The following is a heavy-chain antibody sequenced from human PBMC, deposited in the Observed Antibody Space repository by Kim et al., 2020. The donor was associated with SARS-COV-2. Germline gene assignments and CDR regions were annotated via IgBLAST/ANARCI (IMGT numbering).Heavy chain of an antibody. V-gene: IGHV4-39*07. CDR1: GGSISSSSYY. J-gene: IGHJ4*02. Sequence: SETLSLTCTVSGGSISSSSYYWGWIRQPPGKGLEWIGSIYYSGSTYYNPSLKSRVTISVDTSKNQFSLKLSSVTAADTAVYYCARPKIIRGWYYFDYWGQGTLVTVSS. CDR2: IYYSGST. D-gene: IGHD3-3*01. CDR3: ARPKIIRGWYYFDY.